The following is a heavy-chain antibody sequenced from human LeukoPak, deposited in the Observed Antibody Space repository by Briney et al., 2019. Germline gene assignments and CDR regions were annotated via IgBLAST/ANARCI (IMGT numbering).Heavy chain of an antibody. J-gene: IGHJ3*02. V-gene: IGHV3-7*01. CDR2: INLDGRQR. CDR1: GFTFGDYA. D-gene: IGHD3-3*01. CDR3: ARDTDDFQGLDI. Sequence: GGSLRLSCTVSGFTFGDYAMSWVRQAPGKGLEWVANINLDGRQRFYVDSVKGRFTISRASTENSLYLQMNSLRVEDTAVYYCARDTDDFQGLDIWGQGTVVTVSS.